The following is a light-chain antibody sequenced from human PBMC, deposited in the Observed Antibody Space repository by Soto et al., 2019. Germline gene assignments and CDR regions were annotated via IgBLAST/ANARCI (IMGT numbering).Light chain of an antibody. J-gene: IGLJ1*01. CDR1: SSNIGINT. CDR2: TDH. CDR3: GAWDASLNGYV. Sequence: SVPTQPASASGTPGQRVPISCSGGSSNIGINTVHWYQQLTGTAPKVLIYTDHERPSGVPDRFSCSKSGTSASLAINGLQSGDEADYYCGAWDASLNGYVCGSGTKGTV. V-gene: IGLV1-44*01.